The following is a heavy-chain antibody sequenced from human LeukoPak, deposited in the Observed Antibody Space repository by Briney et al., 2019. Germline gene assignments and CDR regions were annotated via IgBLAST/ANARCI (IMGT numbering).Heavy chain of an antibody. V-gene: IGHV3-49*03. D-gene: IGHD3-10*01. Sequence: GGSLRLSCTASGFTFGDYAMSWFRQAPGKGLEWVGFISSKAYGGTTEYAASVKGRFTISRDDSKSIAYLQMNSLKTEDTAVYYCTRGELWFGELLYYMDVWGKGTTVTVSS. CDR2: ISSKAYGGTT. J-gene: IGHJ6*03. CDR3: TRGELWFGELLYYMDV. CDR1: GFTFGDYA.